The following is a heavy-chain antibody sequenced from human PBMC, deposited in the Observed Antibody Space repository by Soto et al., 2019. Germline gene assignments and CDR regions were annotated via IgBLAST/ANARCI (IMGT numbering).Heavy chain of an antibody. CDR3: AKDDFTDRGEDYFDH. J-gene: IGHJ4*02. D-gene: IGHD2-21*01. CDR2: IGAGGDST. CDR1: GFSFSNFA. Sequence: DVQLLESGGGWVQPGESLRLSCAAYGFSFSNFAMSWVRQAPGKGLEWVSGIGAGGDSTFYADYVKGRFGISRDNSKNTVYLQVNSLRAEDTAVYFCAKDDFTDRGEDYFDHWGPGTLVTVSS. V-gene: IGHV3-23*01.